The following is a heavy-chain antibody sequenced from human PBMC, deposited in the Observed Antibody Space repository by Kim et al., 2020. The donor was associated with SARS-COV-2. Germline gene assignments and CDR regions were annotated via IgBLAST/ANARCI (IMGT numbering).Heavy chain of an antibody. CDR3: VKDYYGSGSYSCGMDV. V-gene: IGHV3-30*18. J-gene: IGHJ6*02. CDR2: ITFDGSKA. Sequence: GGSLRLSCAASGFSFSDYAMHWVRQAPGKGLEWVADITFDGSKAYYADSVKGRFTISRDNSKNTLNLQMNSLRAYDTAVYYCVKDYYGSGSYSCGMDVWGQGTTVTVSS. D-gene: IGHD3-10*01. CDR1: GFSFSDYA.